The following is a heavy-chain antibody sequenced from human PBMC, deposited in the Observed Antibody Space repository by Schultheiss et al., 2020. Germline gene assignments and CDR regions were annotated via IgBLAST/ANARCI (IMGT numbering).Heavy chain of an antibody. CDR3: ASSEGAWELVDAFDI. CDR2: TFSSGSA. Sequence: SQTLSLTCTVSGVSISSNYWSWIRQPPGKGLEWIGYTFSSGSATYNPSLKSRVAISVDMSKNQFSLKLSSVTAADTAVYYCASSEGAWELVDAFDIWGQGT. CDR1: GVSISSNY. J-gene: IGHJ3*02. V-gene: IGHV4-59*01. D-gene: IGHD4-23*01.